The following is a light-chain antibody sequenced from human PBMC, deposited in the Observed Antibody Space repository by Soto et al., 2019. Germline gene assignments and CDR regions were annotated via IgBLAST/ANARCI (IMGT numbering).Light chain of an antibody. CDR3: QQSFSTPRT. CDR2: DAS. Sequence: EIVLTQSLATLSLSPGERATLSCRASQSVSSYLAWYQQKPGQAPRLLIYDASNRATGIPARFSGSGSGTDFTLTISSLQPEDFATYYCQQSFSTPRTFGQGTKVDIK. J-gene: IGKJ1*01. V-gene: IGKV3-11*01. CDR1: QSVSSY.